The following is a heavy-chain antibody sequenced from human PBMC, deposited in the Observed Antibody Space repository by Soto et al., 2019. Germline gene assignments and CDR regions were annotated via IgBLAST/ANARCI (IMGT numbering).Heavy chain of an antibody. CDR2: INHSGST. D-gene: IGHD3-3*01. Sequence: QVQLQQWGAGLLKPSETLSLTCAVYGGSSSGYYWSWIRQPPGRGLEWIGEINHSGSTNYNPSLKSRVTMSVDTSKNQFSLKLSSVTAAGTAVYFCARAVGGYDFWSASYYYYYYMDVWGKGTTVTVSS. CDR1: GGSSSGYY. J-gene: IGHJ6*03. CDR3: ARAVGGYDFWSASYYYYYYMDV. V-gene: IGHV4-34*01.